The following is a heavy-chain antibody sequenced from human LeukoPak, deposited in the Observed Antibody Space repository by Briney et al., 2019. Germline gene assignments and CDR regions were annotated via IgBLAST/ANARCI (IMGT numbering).Heavy chain of an antibody. V-gene: IGHV1-18*01. Sequence: GASVKVSCKASGYTFTSYGISWVRQAPGQGLEWMGWISAYNGNTNYAQKLQGRVTMTTDTSTSTAYMELRSLRSDDTAVYYCARVPGLLYYYYGMDVWGQGTTVTVSS. D-gene: IGHD5/OR15-5a*01. CDR1: GYTFTSYG. CDR3: ARVPGLLYYYYGMDV. J-gene: IGHJ6*02. CDR2: ISAYNGNT.